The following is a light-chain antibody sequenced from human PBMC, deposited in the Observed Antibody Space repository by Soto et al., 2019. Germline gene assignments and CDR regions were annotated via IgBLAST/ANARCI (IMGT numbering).Light chain of an antibody. J-gene: IGLJ2*01. CDR1: SSNIGSNT. V-gene: IGLV1-44*01. CDR3: AAWDDSLNGVV. CDR2: SNN. Sequence: QSVLTQPPSASGTPGQRVTISCSGSSSNIGSNTVNWYQQLPGTAPKLLIYSNNQRPSGVPDRFSGSESGTSASLANSGLQSDDEAEYCCAAWDDSLNGVVFGGGTKVTVL.